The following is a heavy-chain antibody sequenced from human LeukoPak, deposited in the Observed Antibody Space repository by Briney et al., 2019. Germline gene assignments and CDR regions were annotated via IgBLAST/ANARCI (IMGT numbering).Heavy chain of an antibody. J-gene: IGHJ6*03. CDR2: INPSGGST. CDR3: ARAQDDRPAWGYYYYYMDV. V-gene: IGHV1-46*01. Sequence: ASVKVSCKASGYTFTSYYMHWVRQAPGQGLEWMGIINPSGGSTSYAQKFQGRVTMTRDTSTSTVYMELSSLRSEDTAVYYCARAQDDRPAWGYYYYYMDVWGKGTTVTISS. CDR1: GYTFTSYY. D-gene: IGHD1-1*01.